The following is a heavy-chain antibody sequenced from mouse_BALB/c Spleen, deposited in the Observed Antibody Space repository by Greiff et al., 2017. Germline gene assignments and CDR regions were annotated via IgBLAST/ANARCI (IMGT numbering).Heavy chain of an antibody. V-gene: IGHV5-6*01. J-gene: IGHJ3*01. CDR1: GFTFSSYG. CDR2: ISSGGSYT. CDR3: ASNWDVGFAY. Sequence: EVQLVESGGDLVKPGGSLKLSCAASGFTFSSYGMSWVRQTPDKRLEWVATISSGGSYTYYPDSVKGRFTISRDNAKNTLYLQMSSLKSEDTAMYYCASNWDVGFAYWGQGTLVTVSA. D-gene: IGHD4-1*01.